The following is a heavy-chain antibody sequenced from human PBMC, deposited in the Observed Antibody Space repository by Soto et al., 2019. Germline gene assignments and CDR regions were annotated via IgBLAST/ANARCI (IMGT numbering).Heavy chain of an antibody. CDR3: ARDYAVRDAALIY. D-gene: IGHD3-3*02. CDR2: IYYSGST. V-gene: IGHV4-30-4*01. Sequence: QVQLQEPGPGLVKPSQTLSLTCTVSGGSISSGDYYWSWIRQPPGKGLEWIGYIYYSGSTYYNPSLKSRVTISVDTSKNQFSLKLSPVTAADTAVYYCARDYAVRDAALIYWGQGTLVTVSS. J-gene: IGHJ4*02. CDR1: GGSISSGDYY.